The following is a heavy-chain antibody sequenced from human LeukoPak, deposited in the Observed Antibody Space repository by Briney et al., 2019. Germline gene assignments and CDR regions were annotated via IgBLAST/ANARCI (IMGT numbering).Heavy chain of an antibody. CDR1: GFTFSSYE. Sequence: GGSLRLSCAASGFTFSSYEMNWVRQAPGKGLEWVSYISSSGSTIYYADSVKGRFTISRDNAKNSLYLQMNSLRAEDTAVYYCARVGLLWFGEPPYYFDYWGQGTLVTVSS. D-gene: IGHD3-10*01. V-gene: IGHV3-48*03. CDR3: ARVGLLWFGEPPYYFDY. CDR2: ISSSGSTI. J-gene: IGHJ4*02.